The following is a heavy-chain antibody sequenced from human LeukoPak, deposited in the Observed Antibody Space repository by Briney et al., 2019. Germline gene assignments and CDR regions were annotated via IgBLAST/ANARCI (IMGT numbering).Heavy chain of an antibody. J-gene: IGHJ4*02. Sequence: SETLSLTCTVSGGSISSNTYYWAWIRQPPGMGLEWIGSVSYSGSTYYNPSLKSRVTISVDTSKNQFSLKLSSVTAADTAVYYCARTRYYYNSRSYGAPYYFDYWGQGTLVTVSS. CDR2: VSYSGST. V-gene: IGHV4-39*07. CDR1: GGSISSNTYY. CDR3: ARTRYYYNSRSYGAPYYFDY. D-gene: IGHD3-10*01.